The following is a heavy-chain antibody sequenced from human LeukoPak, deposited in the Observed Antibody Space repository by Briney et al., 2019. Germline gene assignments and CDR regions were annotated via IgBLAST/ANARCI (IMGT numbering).Heavy chain of an antibody. Sequence: GGSLRLSCAASGFTFSDYSMNWVRQAPGKGLEWLSCIGSSNTSHIYYADSVKGRFTISRDNAKNSLYLQMNGLRPEDTAVYYCARDRSNSRDLDNWGQGTLVTVSS. CDR1: GFTFSDYS. J-gene: IGHJ4*02. CDR3: ARDRSNSRDLDN. V-gene: IGHV3-21*01. D-gene: IGHD4-11*01. CDR2: IGSSNTSHI.